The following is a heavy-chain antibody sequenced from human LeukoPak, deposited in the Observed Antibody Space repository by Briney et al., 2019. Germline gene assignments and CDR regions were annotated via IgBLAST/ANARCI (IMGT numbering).Heavy chain of an antibody. CDR2: MSNSGENT. CDR1: GFTFSSYS. Sequence: GGSLRLSCAASGFTFSSYSMQWVRQTPGKGLEWVGIMSNSGENTFYGEAVKGRFTISRDNSKNTLYLQMNSLRAEDTAVYYCAKDDFRSHIVATGRGLLSYWGQGTLVTVSS. V-gene: IGHV3-30*18. D-gene: IGHD5-12*01. J-gene: IGHJ4*02. CDR3: AKDDFRSHIVATGRGLLSY.